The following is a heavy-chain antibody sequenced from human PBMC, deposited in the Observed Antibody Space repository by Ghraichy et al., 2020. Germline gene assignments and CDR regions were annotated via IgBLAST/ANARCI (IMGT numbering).Heavy chain of an antibody. V-gene: IGHV4-59*01. Sequence: ETLSLTYTVSGGSINSYFWNWIRQPPGKGLEWIGDIYYTGSTDYNPSLKSRVTMSIDTSKNLFSLKLISVTAADTAVYYCASLRSGSGSYYLLWGQGTLVTVSS. CDR1: GGSINSYF. CDR2: IYYTGST. D-gene: IGHD1-26*01. CDR3: ASLRSGSGSYYLL. J-gene: IGHJ4*02.